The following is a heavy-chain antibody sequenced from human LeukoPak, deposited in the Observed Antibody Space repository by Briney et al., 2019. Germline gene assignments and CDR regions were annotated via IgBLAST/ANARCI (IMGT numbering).Heavy chain of an antibody. D-gene: IGHD6-13*01. CDR1: GGSISSGGYY. CDR3: VREGQAAGNWFTSNWFDP. J-gene: IGHJ5*02. Sequence: PSETLSLTCTVSGGSISSGGYYWSWIRQHPGKGLEWIGYIYYSGSTYYNPSLKSRVTISVDTSKNQFSLKLSSVTAADTAVYYCVREGQAAGNWFTSNWFDPWGQGTLVTVSS. V-gene: IGHV4-31*03. CDR2: IYYSGST.